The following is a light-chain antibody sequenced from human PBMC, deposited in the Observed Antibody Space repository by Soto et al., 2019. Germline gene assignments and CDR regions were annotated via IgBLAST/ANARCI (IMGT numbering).Light chain of an antibody. CDR1: SSDVGGYNY. Sequence: QSVLTQPASVSGSPGQSITISCTGTSSDVGGYNYVSWYQQHPGKAPKLMIYEVTNRPSGVSNRFSGSKSGSTASLTISGLQAEDEADYYCSSYTSINTRLVFGGGTKLTVL. CDR3: SSYTSINTRLV. CDR2: EVT. V-gene: IGLV2-14*01. J-gene: IGLJ3*02.